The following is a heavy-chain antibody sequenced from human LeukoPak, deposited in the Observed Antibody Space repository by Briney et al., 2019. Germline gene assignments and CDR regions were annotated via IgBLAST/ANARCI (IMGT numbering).Heavy chain of an antibody. J-gene: IGHJ2*01. Sequence: SETLSLTCAVYGGSFSGYYWSWIRQPPGRGLEWIGEINHSGSTNYNPSLKSRVTISVDTSKNQFSLKLSSVTAADTAVYYCASRRGDYPPRFWYFDLWGRGTLVTVSS. D-gene: IGHD3-16*01. V-gene: IGHV4-34*01. CDR3: ASRRGDYPPRFWYFDL. CDR1: GGSFSGYY. CDR2: INHSGST.